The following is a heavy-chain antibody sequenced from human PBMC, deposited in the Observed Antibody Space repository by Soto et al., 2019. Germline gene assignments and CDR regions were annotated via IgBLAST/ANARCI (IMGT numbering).Heavy chain of an antibody. CDR1: GGSISSSNW. Sequence: PSETLSLTCAVSGGSISSSNWWSWVRQPPGKGLEWIGEIYHSGSTNYNPSLKSRVTISVDKSKNQFSLKLSSVTAADTAVYYCAGRKEYSSSDNYYYYGMDVWGQGTTVTVPS. CDR2: IYHSGST. CDR3: AGRKEYSSSDNYYYYGMDV. J-gene: IGHJ6*02. V-gene: IGHV4-4*02. D-gene: IGHD6-6*01.